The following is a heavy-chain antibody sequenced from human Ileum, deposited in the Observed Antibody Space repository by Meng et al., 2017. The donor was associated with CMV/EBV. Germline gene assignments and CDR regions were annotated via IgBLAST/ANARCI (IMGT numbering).Heavy chain of an antibody. D-gene: IGHD5-24*01. CDR3: ARDMVATIEIPGWFDD. Sequence: SVYTFTNQDVSWVRQAAGQGVEWMGWISDYKGKTNHEQKVQGRIIMTTDKSTSTAYMELRSLTSDDTAVYYCARDMVATIEIPGWFDDWGQGTLVTVSS. CDR2: ISDYKGKT. CDR1: VYTFTNQD. V-gene: IGHV1-18*01. J-gene: IGHJ5*02.